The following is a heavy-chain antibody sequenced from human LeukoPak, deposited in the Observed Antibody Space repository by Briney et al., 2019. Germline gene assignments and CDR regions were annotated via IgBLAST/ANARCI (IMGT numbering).Heavy chain of an antibody. V-gene: IGHV1-69*13. CDR1: GVTFSTNS. Sequence: SVKVSCKASGVTFSTNSFSWVRQAPGQGPEWMGGLMPQYETTFYAQSFQGRVTITADDSTSTLYMELSSLRSEDTAMYYCARQMEGEPGSFDFWGQGTLVTVSS. J-gene: IGHJ4*02. D-gene: IGHD1-14*01. CDR3: ARQMEGEPGSFDF. CDR2: LMPQYETT.